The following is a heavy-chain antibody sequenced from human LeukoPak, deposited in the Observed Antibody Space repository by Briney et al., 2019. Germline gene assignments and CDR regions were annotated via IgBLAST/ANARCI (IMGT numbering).Heavy chain of an antibody. Sequence: SETLSLTCTVSGGSISSYYWSWIRQPPGQVLEWIGYIYYSGGTNYNPSLKSRVTISVDTSKKQFSLKLTSVTAADTAVYYCARIMDTAWGMDLWGQGTTVTVSS. V-gene: IGHV4-59*01. D-gene: IGHD2-8*01. CDR3: ARIMDTAWGMDL. CDR1: GGSISSYY. CDR2: IYYSGGT. J-gene: IGHJ6*02.